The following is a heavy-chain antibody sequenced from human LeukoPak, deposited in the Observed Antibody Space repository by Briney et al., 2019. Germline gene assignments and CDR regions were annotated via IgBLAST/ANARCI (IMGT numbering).Heavy chain of an antibody. CDR1: GDSITNYY. Sequence: SETLSLTCAVSGDSITNYYWTWLRQPPGKGLEWIGYIYYSGSAKYNPSLKSRVSMSIDMSKKQISLKVTSVTAADTAVYYCASGVTAAEFDYWGQGTLVTVSS. CDR3: ASGVTAAEFDY. CDR2: IYYSGSA. V-gene: IGHV4-59*08. D-gene: IGHD6-13*01. J-gene: IGHJ4*02.